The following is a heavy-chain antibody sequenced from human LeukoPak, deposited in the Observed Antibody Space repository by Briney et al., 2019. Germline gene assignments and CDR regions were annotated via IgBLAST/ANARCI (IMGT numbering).Heavy chain of an antibody. Sequence: GGSLRLSCAASGFTFSSYGMHWVRQAPGKGLEWVAVISYDGSNKYYADSVKGRFTISRDNSKNTLYLQMNGLRAEDTAVYYCAKGDTAMVTGYFDYWGQGTLVTVSS. CDR2: ISYDGSNK. V-gene: IGHV3-30*18. J-gene: IGHJ4*02. CDR1: GFTFSSYG. CDR3: AKGDTAMVTGYFDY. D-gene: IGHD5-18*01.